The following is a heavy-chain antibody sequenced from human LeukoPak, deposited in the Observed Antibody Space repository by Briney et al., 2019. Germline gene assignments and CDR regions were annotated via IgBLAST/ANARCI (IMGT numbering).Heavy chain of an antibody. D-gene: IGHD2/OR15-2a*01. Sequence: SETLSLTCTAPGGSISSYYWSWIRQPAGKGLEWIGRIYTSGSTNYNPSLKSRVTMSVDTSKNQFSLKLSSVTAADTAVYYCARDRYFNLRYYYYYYMDVWGKGTTVTVSS. CDR1: GGSISSYY. CDR3: ARDRYFNLRYYYYYYMDV. J-gene: IGHJ6*03. CDR2: IYTSGST. V-gene: IGHV4-4*07.